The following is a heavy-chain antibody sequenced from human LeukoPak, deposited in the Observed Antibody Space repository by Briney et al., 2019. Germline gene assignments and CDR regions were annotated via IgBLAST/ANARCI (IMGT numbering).Heavy chain of an antibody. D-gene: IGHD3-3*01. CDR1: GFTFSSYW. V-gene: IGHV3-7*01. CDR3: ARDMYYDFWSGSPLSRYGMDV. J-gene: IGHJ6*02. Sequence: GGSLRLSCAASGFTFSSYWMSWVRQAPGKGLEWVANIKQDGSEKYYVDSVKGRFTIFRDNAKNSLYLQMNSLRAEDTAVYYCARDMYYDFWSGSPLSRYGMDVWGQGTTVTVSS. CDR2: IKQDGSEK.